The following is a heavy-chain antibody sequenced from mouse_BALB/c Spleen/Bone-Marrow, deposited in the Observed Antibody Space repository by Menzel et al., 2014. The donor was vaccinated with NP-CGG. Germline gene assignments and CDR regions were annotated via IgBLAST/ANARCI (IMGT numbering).Heavy chain of an antibody. CDR3: ASRYDAMDY. CDR1: GYTFSSYW. V-gene: IGHV1-9*01. J-gene: IGHJ4*01. CDR2: ILPGSGST. Sequence: VKVVESGAELMKPGASVKISCKATGYTFSSYWIEWVKQRPGHGLEWIGEILPGSGSTDYNEKFKGKATFTADTSSNTAYIQLSSLTSEDSAVYYCASRYDAMDYWGQGTSVTVSS.